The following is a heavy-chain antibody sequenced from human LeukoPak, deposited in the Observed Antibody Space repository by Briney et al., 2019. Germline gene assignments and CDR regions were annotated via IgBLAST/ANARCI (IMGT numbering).Heavy chain of an antibody. V-gene: IGHV4-4*02. J-gene: IGHJ4*02. CDR3: ARDRGGYTYSHDY. Sequence: PSETLSLTCAVSGGSISSNNWWIWVRQSPEKGLEWIGEIYHDGSTNYNPSLKSRVTISMDKSKNQLSLKLNFVTAAGTAVYYCARDRGGYTYSHDYWGQGTLVTVSS. CDR1: GGSISSNNW. CDR2: IYHDGST. D-gene: IGHD5-18*01.